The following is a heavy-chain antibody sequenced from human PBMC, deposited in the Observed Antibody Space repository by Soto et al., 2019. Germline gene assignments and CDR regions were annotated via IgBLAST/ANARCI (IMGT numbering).Heavy chain of an antibody. CDR2: IYPGDSET. CDR3: ARFENTAMSPFDY. J-gene: IGHJ4*02. Sequence: GESLKISCRGSGYKFTKYWIGWVRQLPGQGLEWMGIIYPGDSETRYSPSFQGQVTISADKSIGTAYLQWRSLRTSDTAMYYCARFENTAMSPFDYWGQGTQVTVSS. CDR1: GYKFTKYW. V-gene: IGHV5-51*01. D-gene: IGHD5-18*01.